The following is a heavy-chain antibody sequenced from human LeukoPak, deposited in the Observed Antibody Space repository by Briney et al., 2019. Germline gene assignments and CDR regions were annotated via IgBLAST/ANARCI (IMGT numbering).Heavy chain of an antibody. CDR3: AKDLEHSSSSAYYYYGMDV. Sequence: PGGSLRLSCVASGFTFSSYAMSWVRQAPGNGLEWVSAISGSGGSTYYADSVKGRFTSSRDNSKNTLYLQMNSLRAEDTAVYYCAKDLEHSSSSAYYYYGMDVWGQGTTVTVSS. V-gene: IGHV3-23*01. D-gene: IGHD6-6*01. CDR2: ISGSGGST. J-gene: IGHJ6*02. CDR1: GFTFSSYA.